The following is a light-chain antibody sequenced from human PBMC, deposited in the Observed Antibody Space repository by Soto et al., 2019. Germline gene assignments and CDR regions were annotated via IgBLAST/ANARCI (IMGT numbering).Light chain of an antibody. CDR1: QSVSHY. CDR3: QQRSTWPYT. J-gene: IGKJ2*01. V-gene: IGKV3-11*01. CDR2: DAS. Sequence: EIVLTQSPVTLSLSPGERATLSCRASQSVSHYLAWYQHRPGQAPSLLIYDASKRATGIPARFSGSWSGTDFTLTISNLEPEAFAVYYCQQRSTWPYTFGQGTKLEIK.